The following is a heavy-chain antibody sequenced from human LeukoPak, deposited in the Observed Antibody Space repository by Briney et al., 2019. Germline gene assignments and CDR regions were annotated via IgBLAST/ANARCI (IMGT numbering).Heavy chain of an antibody. CDR3: AKGPGVIVGEEGIDY. Sequence: GGSLRLSCAASGFTFSSYGMHWVRQAPGKGLEWVAVISYDGSNKYYADSVKGRFTISRDNSKNTLYLQMNSLRAEDTAVYYCAKGPGVIVGEEGIDYWGQGTLVTVSS. V-gene: IGHV3-30*18. J-gene: IGHJ4*02. CDR1: GFTFSSYG. CDR2: ISYDGSNK. D-gene: IGHD1-26*01.